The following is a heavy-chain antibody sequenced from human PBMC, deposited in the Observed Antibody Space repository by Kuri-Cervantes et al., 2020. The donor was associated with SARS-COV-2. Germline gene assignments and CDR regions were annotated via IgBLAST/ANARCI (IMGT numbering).Heavy chain of an antibody. D-gene: IGHD1-26*01. CDR2: INPNSGGT. CDR1: GYTFTGYY. Sequence: ASVKVSCKASGYTFTGYYMHWVRQAPGQGLEWMGWINPNSGGTNYAQKFQGRVTMTEDTSTDTAYMELSSLRSEDTAVYYCATGPAQIVGATNYNWFDPWGQGTLVTVSS. CDR3: ATGPAQIVGATNYNWFDP. J-gene: IGHJ5*02. V-gene: IGHV1-2*02.